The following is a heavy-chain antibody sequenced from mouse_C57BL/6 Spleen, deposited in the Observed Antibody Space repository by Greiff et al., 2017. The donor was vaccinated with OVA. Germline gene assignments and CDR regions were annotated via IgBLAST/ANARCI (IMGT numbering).Heavy chain of an antibody. J-gene: IGHJ1*03. V-gene: IGHV1-80*01. CDR1: GYAFSSYW. CDR3: ARDYYGSSYDWYFDV. D-gene: IGHD1-1*01. Sequence: VQLQQSGAELVKPGASVKISCKASGYAFSSYWMNWVKQRPGKGLEWIGQIYPGDGDTNYNGKFKGKATLTADKSSSTAYMQLSSLTSEDSAVYFCARDYYGSSYDWYFDVWGTGTTVTVSS. CDR2: IYPGDGDT.